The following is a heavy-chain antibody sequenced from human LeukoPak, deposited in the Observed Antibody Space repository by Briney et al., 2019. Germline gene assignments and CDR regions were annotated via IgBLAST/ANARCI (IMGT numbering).Heavy chain of an antibody. D-gene: IGHD3-3*01. J-gene: IGHJ4*02. V-gene: IGHV3-74*01. CDR2: IKTDGTTT. CDR1: GFTFSAYW. CDR3: ARGTSTAADLIDY. Sequence: TGGSLRLSCAASGFTFSAYWMHWVRQGPGKGLVWVSRIKTDGTTTGSADSVKGRFTISRDNAKNTLYLHMNSLRAEDTAVYYCARGTSTAADLIDYWGQGTLVTVSS.